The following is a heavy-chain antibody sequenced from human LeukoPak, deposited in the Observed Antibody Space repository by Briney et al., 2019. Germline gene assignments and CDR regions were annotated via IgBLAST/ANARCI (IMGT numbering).Heavy chain of an antibody. CDR3: AKPATHCSSTSCYAVDY. CDR2: LAGSGGVP. CDR1: GFSFSSSP. D-gene: IGHD2-2*01. J-gene: IGHJ4*02. Sequence: GGSLRLSCAASGFSFSSSPMSWVRQAPGKGLEWVSALAGSGGVPIYADSVKGRFTISRDNSKSTLYLQMNSLRAEDTAVYYCAKPATHCSSTSCYAVDYWGQGTLVTVSS. V-gene: IGHV3-23*01.